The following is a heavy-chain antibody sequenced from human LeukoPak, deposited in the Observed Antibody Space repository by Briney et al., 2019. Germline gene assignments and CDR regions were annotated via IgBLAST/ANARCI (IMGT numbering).Heavy chain of an antibody. D-gene: IGHD4-17*01. Sequence: ASVQVSCKASGYTFTNYGISWVRQAPGQGLEWMGIINPSDGSTSYAQKFQDRVTMTRDTSTSTVYMELSSLRSEDTAVYYCARVPTVQNWFDPWGQGTLVTVSS. CDR1: GYTFTNYG. V-gene: IGHV1-46*01. CDR3: ARVPTVQNWFDP. J-gene: IGHJ5*02. CDR2: INPSDGST.